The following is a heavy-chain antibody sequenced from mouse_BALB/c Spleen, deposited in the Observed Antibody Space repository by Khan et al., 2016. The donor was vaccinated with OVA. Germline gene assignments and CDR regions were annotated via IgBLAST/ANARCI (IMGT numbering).Heavy chain of an antibody. Sequence: EVELVESGGGLVQPGGSRKLSCAASGFTFSSFGMHWVRQAPKKGLEWVAYMSSGSSTIYYVDTVKGRFTISRDNPNNTLFLQMTSLRSEDTAMYYCVRSGGNFHWYFDVWGAGTSVTVSS. CDR2: MSSGSSTI. CDR3: VRSGGNFHWYFDV. V-gene: IGHV5-17*02. J-gene: IGHJ1*01. CDR1: GFTFSSFG. D-gene: IGHD2-1*01.